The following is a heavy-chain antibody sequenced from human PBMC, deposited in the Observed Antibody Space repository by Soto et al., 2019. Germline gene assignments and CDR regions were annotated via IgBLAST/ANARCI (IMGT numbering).Heavy chain of an antibody. D-gene: IGHD1-1*01. CDR2: ISAHNDNT. CDR3: SRVRYGDY. Sequence: QVHLVQSGAEVKKPGASVKVSCKCSGYTFTSYGITWVRQAPGQGLEWMGWISAHNDNTDYAQKLQGRVTVTRDTSTSTAYMELRCLRSDDTAVYYCSRVRYGDYWGQGALVTVSS. CDR1: GYTFTSYG. V-gene: IGHV1-18*01. J-gene: IGHJ4*02.